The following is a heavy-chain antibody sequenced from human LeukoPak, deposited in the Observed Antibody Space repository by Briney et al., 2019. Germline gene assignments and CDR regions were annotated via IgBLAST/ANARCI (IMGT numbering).Heavy chain of an antibody. CDR1: GFTFSRSR. D-gene: IGHD5-24*01. V-gene: IGHV3-74*01. CDR3: ARAGSGDGYNLGWDAFDI. CDR2: INSDGSST. Sequence: GGSLRLSCAASGFTFSRSRMHWVRQAPGKGLAWVSRINSDGSSTSHADSVKGRFTISRDNAKNTLYLQMNSLRVEDTAVYYCARAGSGDGYNLGWDAFDIWGQGTMVSVSS. J-gene: IGHJ3*02.